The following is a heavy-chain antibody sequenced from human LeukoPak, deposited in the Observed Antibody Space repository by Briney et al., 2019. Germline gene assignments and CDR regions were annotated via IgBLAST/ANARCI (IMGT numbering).Heavy chain of an antibody. CDR1: GFTFSHYG. Sequence: GGSLRFSCAPSGFTFSHYGMHWVRQAPGKGLEWVAVIWSDGTNRYYGDPVKGRFTISRDNFQRTVYLQMDNLRAEDTAVYYCVKDAQRGFDYSNSLDKWGQGTLVTVSS. J-gene: IGHJ4*02. CDR2: IWSDGTNR. CDR3: VKDAQRGFDYSNSLDK. V-gene: IGHV3-33*06. D-gene: IGHD4-11*01.